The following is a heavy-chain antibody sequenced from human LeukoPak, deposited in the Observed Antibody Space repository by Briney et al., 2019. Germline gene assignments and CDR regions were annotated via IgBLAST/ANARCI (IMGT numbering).Heavy chain of an antibody. V-gene: IGHV4-38-2*02. D-gene: IGHD6-13*01. J-gene: IGHJ3*02. CDR3: ARDGAAAGTDDAFDI. Sequence: SETLSLTCTVSGYSISSGYYWGWIRQPPGKGLEWIGSIYHSGSTYYNPSLKSRVTISVDTSKNQFSLKLSSVTAADTAVYYCARDGAAAGTDDAFDIWGQGTMVTVSS. CDR2: IYHSGST. CDR1: GYSISSGYY.